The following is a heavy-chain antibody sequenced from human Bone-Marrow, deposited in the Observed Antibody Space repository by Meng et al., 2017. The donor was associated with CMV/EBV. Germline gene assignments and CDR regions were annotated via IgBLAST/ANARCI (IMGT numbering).Heavy chain of an antibody. CDR1: GYSLSSYW. D-gene: IGHD6-25*01. J-gene: IGHJ3*01. V-gene: IGHV5-51*01. CDR3: ARRGSGGTFDV. Sequence: GESLKISCKGSGYSLSSYWIAWVRQMPGKGLEWMGVIYPDDSDTRYSPSFQGHVTISADKSISTAYLQWSSLKASDTAMYYCARRGSGGTFDVWGQGTMVTVSS. CDR2: IYPDDSDT.